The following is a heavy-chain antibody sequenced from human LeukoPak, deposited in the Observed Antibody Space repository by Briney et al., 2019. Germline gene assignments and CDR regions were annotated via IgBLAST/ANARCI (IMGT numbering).Heavy chain of an antibody. Sequence: GGSLRLSCAASGFTFDDYAMHWVRQAPGKGLEWVSGISWNSGSIGYADSVKGRFTISRGNAKNSLYLQMNSLRAEDTALYYCAKGGSYYYYYMDVWGKGTTVTISS. J-gene: IGHJ6*03. D-gene: IGHD3-10*01. CDR2: ISWNSGSI. V-gene: IGHV3-9*01. CDR3: AKGGSYYYYYMDV. CDR1: GFTFDDYA.